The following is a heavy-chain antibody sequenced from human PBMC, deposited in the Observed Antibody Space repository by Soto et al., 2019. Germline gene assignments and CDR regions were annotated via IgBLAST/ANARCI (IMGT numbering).Heavy chain of an antibody. CDR1: GGSISSYY. CDR2: IYYSGST. Sequence: SETLSLTCTVSGGSISSYYWSWIRQPPGKGLEWIGYIYYSGSTNYNPSIKSRDTISVDTSKNQFSLKLSSVTAADTAVYYCARELYCDYWGQGTLVTVSS. J-gene: IGHJ4*02. V-gene: IGHV4-59*01. CDR3: ARELYCDY. D-gene: IGHD2-15*01.